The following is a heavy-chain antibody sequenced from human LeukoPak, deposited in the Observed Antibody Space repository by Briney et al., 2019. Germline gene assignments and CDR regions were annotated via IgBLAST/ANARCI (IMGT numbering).Heavy chain of an antibody. V-gene: IGHV3-33*01. CDR3: ARDLYF. J-gene: IGHJ4*02. D-gene: IGHD2-15*01. CDR2: IWYDGRNK. Sequence: GGSLRLSCAASGFTFSSYGMHWVRQAPGKGLEWVAVIWYDGRNKYYADSVKGRFTISRDNAKNSLYLQMNSLRDEDTAVYYCARDLYFWGQGTLVTVSS. CDR1: GFTFSSYG.